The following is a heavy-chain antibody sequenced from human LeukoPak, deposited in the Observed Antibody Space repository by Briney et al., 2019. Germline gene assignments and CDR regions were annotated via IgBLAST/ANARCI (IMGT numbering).Heavy chain of an antibody. CDR3: ARGDRDLGY. D-gene: IGHD3-22*01. CDR1: GGSVSSGSYY. J-gene: IGHJ4*02. CDR2: IYNTEST. Sequence: SETLSLTCSVSGGSVSSGSYYWSWIRQPPGKGLEWIGHIYNTESTNYSPSLKSRVTMSLDTSKNQFSLKLTSVTAADTAVYYCARGDRDLGYWGQGTLVTVSS. V-gene: IGHV4-61*01.